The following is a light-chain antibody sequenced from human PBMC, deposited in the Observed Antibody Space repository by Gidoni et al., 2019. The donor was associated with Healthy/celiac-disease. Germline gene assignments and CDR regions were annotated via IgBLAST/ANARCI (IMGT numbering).Light chain of an antibody. V-gene: IGKV4-1*01. Sequence: DIVMTQSPDSLAVSLGERATLNCKSSQSVLYSSNNKNYLAWYQRKPGQPPKMLIYWASTRESGVPDRFSGSGSGTDFTLTISSLQAEDVAVYYCQQYYSTRTFGQGTKVEIK. CDR1: QSVLYSSNNKNY. J-gene: IGKJ1*01. CDR3: QQYYSTRT. CDR2: WAS.